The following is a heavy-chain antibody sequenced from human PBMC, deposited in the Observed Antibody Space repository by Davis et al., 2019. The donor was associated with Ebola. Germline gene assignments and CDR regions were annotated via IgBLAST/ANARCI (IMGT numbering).Heavy chain of an antibody. Sequence: SQTLSLTCGLYGASFSDYFWGWVRQAPGKGLEWVGNFYYGGGTHYNPSLKSRLTISVDTSHNQFFLKVTSVAAADTAGYYCAREGFRGGAFDIWSQGTLVTVSS. V-gene: IGHV4-34*10. CDR2: FYYGGGT. CDR1: GASFSDYF. CDR3: AREGFRGGAFDI. J-gene: IGHJ3*02. D-gene: IGHD3-10*01.